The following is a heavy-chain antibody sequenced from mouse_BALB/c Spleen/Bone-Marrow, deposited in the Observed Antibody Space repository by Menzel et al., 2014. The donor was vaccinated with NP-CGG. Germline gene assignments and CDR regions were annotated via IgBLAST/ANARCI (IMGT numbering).Heavy chain of an antibody. CDR2: IDPSDSYT. J-gene: IGHJ4*01. Sequence: VHLVESGAELVKPGASVKLSCKASGYTFTSYWMRWVKQRPGQGLEWIGEIDPSDSYTNYNQKFKGKATLTVDKSSSTAYMQLSSLTSEDSAVYFCARWLLRYYAMDDWGQGTSVTVSS. D-gene: IGHD2-3*01. CDR1: GYTFTSYW. CDR3: ARWLLRYYAMDD. V-gene: IGHV1-69*02.